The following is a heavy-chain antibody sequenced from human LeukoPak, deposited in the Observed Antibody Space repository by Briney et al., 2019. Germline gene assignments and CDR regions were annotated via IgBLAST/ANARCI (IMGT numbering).Heavy chain of an antibody. Sequence: ASVKVSCKASGYTFSSYDINWVRQATGQGLEWMGWMNPNSGNTGYAQKFQGRVTMTRNTSISTAYMELSSLRSEDTAAYYCARGYSSTFPFDYWGQGTLVTVSS. CDR2: MNPNSGNT. V-gene: IGHV1-8*01. CDR3: ARGYSSTFPFDY. J-gene: IGHJ4*02. CDR1: GYTFSSYD. D-gene: IGHD6-13*01.